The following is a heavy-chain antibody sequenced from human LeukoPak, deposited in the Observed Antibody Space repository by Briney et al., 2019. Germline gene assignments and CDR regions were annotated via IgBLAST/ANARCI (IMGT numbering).Heavy chain of an antibody. CDR2: MYYSGNT. J-gene: IGHJ4*02. CDR1: GGSISSSSYY. D-gene: IGHD3-22*01. Sequence: SETLSLTCTVSGGSISSSSYYWGWIRQPPGKGLEWIGSMYYSGNTYYNPSLKSRVTISVDTSKNQFSLKLSSVTAADTAVYYCASLTPAINYYDSRGYYPEYWGQGTLVTVSS. V-gene: IGHV4-39*07. CDR3: ASLTPAINYYDSRGYYPEY.